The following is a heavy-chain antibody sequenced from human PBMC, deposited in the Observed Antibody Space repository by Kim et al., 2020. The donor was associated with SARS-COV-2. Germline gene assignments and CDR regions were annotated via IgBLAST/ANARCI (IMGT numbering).Heavy chain of an antibody. D-gene: IGHD6-6*01. CDR2: ITAGGADP. CDR3: VKASSSGRPYYFDY. Sequence: GGSLRLSCAASGFSFRSYAMTWVRQAPGKGLDWFSAITAGGADPYSADSVKGRFTISRDNSKDTLYLQMNSLRAEDSATYYCVKASSSGRPYYFDYWGHGTLVTVSS. V-gene: IGHV3-23*01. CDR1: GFSFRSYA. J-gene: IGHJ4*01.